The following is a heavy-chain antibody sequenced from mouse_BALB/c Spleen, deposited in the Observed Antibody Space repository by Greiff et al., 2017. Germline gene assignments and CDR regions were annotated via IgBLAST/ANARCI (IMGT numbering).Heavy chain of an antibody. CDR2: INPSNGRT. J-gene: IGHJ3*01. CDR1: GYTFTSYW. CDR3: TYEGFAY. D-gene: IGHD2-3*01. Sequence: QVQLQQPGAELVKPGASVKLSCKASGYTFTSYWMHWVKQRPGQGLEWIGEINPSNGRTNYNEKFKSKATLTVDKSSSTAYMQLSSLTSEDSAVYYCTYEGFAYWGQGTLVTVSA. V-gene: IGHV1S81*02.